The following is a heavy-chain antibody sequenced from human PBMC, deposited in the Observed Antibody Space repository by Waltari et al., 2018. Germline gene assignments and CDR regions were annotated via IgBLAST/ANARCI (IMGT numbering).Heavy chain of an antibody. D-gene: IGHD1-26*01. CDR2: ISSSSTI. CDR3: AKDWEV. J-gene: IGHJ4*02. CDR1: GFTLSGYP. V-gene: IGHV3-48*04. Sequence: EVQLVESGGDLVQPGGSLRLSCSASGFTLSGYPMNWVRQAPGKGLEWISYISSSSTIYYADSVKGRFTISRDNAKNSLYLQMNSLRAEDTAVYYCAKDWEVWGQGTLVTVSS.